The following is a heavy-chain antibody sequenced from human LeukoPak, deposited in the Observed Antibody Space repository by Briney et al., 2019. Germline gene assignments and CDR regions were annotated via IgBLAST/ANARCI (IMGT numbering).Heavy chain of an antibody. Sequence: GGSLRLSCAASGFTLGTYWMHWVRQAPGKGLVWVSRLDTDGTDTAYADSVKGRFTISRDNAKNTLYLQMNSLRAEDTAVYYCARPRAYDSRDLDYWGQGTLVTVSS. CDR2: LDTDGTDT. CDR1: GFTLGTYW. J-gene: IGHJ4*02. CDR3: ARPRAYDSRDLDY. V-gene: IGHV3-74*01. D-gene: IGHD3-16*01.